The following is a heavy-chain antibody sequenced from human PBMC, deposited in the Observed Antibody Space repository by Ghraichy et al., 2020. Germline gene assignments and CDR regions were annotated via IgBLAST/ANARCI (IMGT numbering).Heavy chain of an antibody. V-gene: IGHV3-7*03. D-gene: IGHD4-11*01. Sequence: GGSLRLSCAASGFTFTNYYMTWVRQAPGKGLEWVANIKEDGSDKFYLDSVKGRFTISRDNAKNSLYLQMNSLRAEDTAVYYCAIEGEMTTVTTGFDYWGQGTLVTVSS. J-gene: IGHJ4*02. CDR2: IKEDGSDK. CDR1: GFTFTNYY. CDR3: AIEGEMTTVTTGFDY.